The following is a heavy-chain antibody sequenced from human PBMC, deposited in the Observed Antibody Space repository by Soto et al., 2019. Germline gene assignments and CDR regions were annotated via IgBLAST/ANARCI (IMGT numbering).Heavy chain of an antibody. V-gene: IGHV3-7*01. D-gene: IGHD2-2*01. J-gene: IGHJ3*02. Sequence: PGGSLRLSCAASGFSFSSYWMSWVRQAPGKGLEWVANIKQDESEKYYVDSVKGRFTISRDSAKNSLYLQMNSLRAEDTAVYYCARVRELPAARPGAFDIWGQGPMVTVSS. CDR3: ARVRELPAARPGAFDI. CDR1: GFSFSSYW. CDR2: IKQDESEK.